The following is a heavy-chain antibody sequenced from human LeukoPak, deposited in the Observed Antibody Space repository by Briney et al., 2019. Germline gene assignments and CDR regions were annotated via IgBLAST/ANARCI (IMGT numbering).Heavy chain of an antibody. CDR1: GGSISSYY. CDR2: IYYSGST. CDR3: ARQVVGATFDY. J-gene: IGHJ4*02. V-gene: IGHV4-59*08. Sequence: SETLSLTCTVSGGSISSYYWSWIRQPPGKGLEWIGYIYYSGSTNYNPSLKSRVTISVDTSKNQFSLKLSSVTAADTAVYYCARQVVGATFDYWGQGTLVTVSS. D-gene: IGHD1-26*01.